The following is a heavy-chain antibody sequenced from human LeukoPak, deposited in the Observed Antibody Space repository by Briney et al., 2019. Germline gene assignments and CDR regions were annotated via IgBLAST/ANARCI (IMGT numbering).Heavy chain of an antibody. V-gene: IGHV4-34*01. CDR1: GGSYSGYS. CDR2: INHSGST. Sequence: SETLSLTCAVYGGSYSGYSWSWIRQPPGKGLEWIGEINHSGSTNYNPSLKSRVTISVDTSKKQFSLKLSSVTAADTAVYYCARGRLLMWFDPWGQGTLVTVSS. CDR3: ARGRLLMWFDP. D-gene: IGHD3-16*01. J-gene: IGHJ5*02.